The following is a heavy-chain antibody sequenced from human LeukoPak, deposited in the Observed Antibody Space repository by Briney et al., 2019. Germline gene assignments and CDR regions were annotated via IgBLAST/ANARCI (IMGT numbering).Heavy chain of an antibody. V-gene: IGHV4-34*01. CDR1: GGSFSGSY. CDR3: ARAPTAAGTIDY. CDR2: INHSGST. Sequence: SETLSLTCAVYGGSFSGSYWTWIRQPPGKGLEWIGEINHSGSTNYSPSLKSRVTISVDTPKNRFSLNLISVTAADTAVYYCARAPTAAGTIDYWGQGTLVTVSS. J-gene: IGHJ4*02. D-gene: IGHD6-13*01.